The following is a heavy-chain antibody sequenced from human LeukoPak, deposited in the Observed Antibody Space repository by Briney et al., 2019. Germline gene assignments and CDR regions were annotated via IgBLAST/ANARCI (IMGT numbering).Heavy chain of an antibody. CDR3: ARGWFADCTNGVCYTKEFDY. D-gene: IGHD2-8*01. Sequence: SETLSLTCTVSGGPISSGSYYWSWIRQPAGKGLEWIGRIYTSGSTNYNPSLKSRVTISVDTSKNQFSLKLSSVTAADTAVYYCARGWFADCTNGVCYTKEFDYWGQGTLVTVSS. CDR1: GGPISSGSYY. V-gene: IGHV4-61*02. CDR2: IYTSGST. J-gene: IGHJ4*02.